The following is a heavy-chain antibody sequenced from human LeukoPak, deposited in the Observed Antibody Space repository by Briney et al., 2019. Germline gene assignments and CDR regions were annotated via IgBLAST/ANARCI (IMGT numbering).Heavy chain of an antibody. V-gene: IGHV5-51*01. CDR3: ARSLRFLEWLYDY. D-gene: IGHD3-3*01. J-gene: IGHJ4*02. CDR2: IYPGDSDT. Sequence: SCKDSEYSFTNYWIGRWRQMHGKRLEWMGIIYPGDSDTRYSPSFQGQVTISADKSISTAYLQWSSLKASDSAMYYCARSLRFLEWLYDYWGQGTLVTVSS. CDR1: EYSFTNYW.